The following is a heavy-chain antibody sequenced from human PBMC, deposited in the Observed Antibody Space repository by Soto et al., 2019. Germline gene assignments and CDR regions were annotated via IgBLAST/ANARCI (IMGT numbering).Heavy chain of an antibody. CDR3: ARGYCSSTSCLAGYYYYGMDV. CDR1: GGTFSSYA. D-gene: IGHD2-2*01. CDR2: IIPIFGTA. J-gene: IGHJ6*02. Sequence: SVKVSCKASGGTFSSYAISWVRQAPGQGLEWMGGIIPIFGTANYAQKFQGRATITADESTSTAYMELSSLRSEDTAVYYCARGYCSSTSCLAGYYYYGMDVWGQGTTVTVSS. V-gene: IGHV1-69*13.